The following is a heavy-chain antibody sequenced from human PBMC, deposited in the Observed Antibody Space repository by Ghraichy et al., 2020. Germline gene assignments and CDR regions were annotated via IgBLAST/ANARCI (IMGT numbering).Heavy chain of an antibody. CDR2: INPNSGGT. J-gene: IGHJ4*02. CDR1: GYTFTGYY. CDR3: ARRLTPQSPTLTDY. Sequence: ASVKVSCKASGYTFTGYYMHWVRQAPGQGLEWMGRINPNSGGTNYAQKFQGRVTMTRDTSISTAYMELSRLRSDDTAVYYCARRLTPQSPTLTDYWGQGTLVTVSS. V-gene: IGHV1-2*06.